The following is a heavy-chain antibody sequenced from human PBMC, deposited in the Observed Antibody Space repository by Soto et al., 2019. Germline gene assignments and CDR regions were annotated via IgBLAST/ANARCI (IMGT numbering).Heavy chain of an antibody. Sequence: QVQLQESGPGLVKSSETLSLTCTVSGGSVSSGSYDLSWIRQPPGKGLEWIGYIYYSGSTNYNPSLKSRVTISVDTSKNQFSLKLSSVTAADTAVYYCARIWGDYGDYTSYRGMDVWGQGTTVSVSS. D-gene: IGHD4-17*01. CDR1: GGSVSSGSYD. CDR3: ARIWGDYGDYTSYRGMDV. V-gene: IGHV4-61*01. J-gene: IGHJ6*02. CDR2: IYYSGST.